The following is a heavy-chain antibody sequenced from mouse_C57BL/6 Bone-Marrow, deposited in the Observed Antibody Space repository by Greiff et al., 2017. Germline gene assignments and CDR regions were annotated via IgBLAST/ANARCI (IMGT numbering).Heavy chain of an antibody. CDR1: GYTFTSYW. V-gene: IGHV1-61*01. D-gene: IGHD2-10*01. J-gene: IGHJ3*01. CDR3: AREGAYYGAGFAY. CDR2: IYPSDGDT. Sequence: QVQLQQPGAELVRPGSSVKLSCKASGYTFTSYWMDWVKQRPGQGLEWIGNIYPSDGDTHYNQKFKDKATLTVDKSSSTAYMQLSSLTSEDSAVXYSAREGAYYGAGFAYWGQGTLVTVSA.